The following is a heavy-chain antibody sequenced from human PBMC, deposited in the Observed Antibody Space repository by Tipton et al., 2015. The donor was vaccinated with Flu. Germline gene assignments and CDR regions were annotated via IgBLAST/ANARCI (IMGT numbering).Heavy chain of an antibody. V-gene: IGHV3-48*03. D-gene: IGHD2/OR15-2a*01. CDR1: GFNLSTYE. CDR3: ARDPFLGTGDAFDV. Sequence: GSLRLSCAASGFNLSTYEVNWVRQAPGKGLEWVSKIDIHSRSIDYADSVRGRFTISRDSAKRSVYLQMNSLRVEDTAVYYCARDPFLGTGDAFDVWGRGTMVTVSS. J-gene: IGHJ3*01. CDR2: IDIHSRSI.